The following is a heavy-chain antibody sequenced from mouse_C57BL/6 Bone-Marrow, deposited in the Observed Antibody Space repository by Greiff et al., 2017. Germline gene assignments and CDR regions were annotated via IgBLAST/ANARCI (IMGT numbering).Heavy chain of an antibody. D-gene: IGHD1-1*01. CDR1: GYTFTSYW. J-gene: IGHJ3*01. V-gene: IGHV1-69*01. CDR2: IDPSDSYT. CDR3: ARGVTAVESWFAY. Sequence: QVQLQQPGAELVMPGASVKLSCKASGYTFTSYWMHWVKQRPGQGLEWIGEIDPSDSYTNYNQKFKGKSTLTVDKSSSTAYMQLSSLTSEDSAVDYCARGVTAVESWFAYWGQGTLVTVSA.